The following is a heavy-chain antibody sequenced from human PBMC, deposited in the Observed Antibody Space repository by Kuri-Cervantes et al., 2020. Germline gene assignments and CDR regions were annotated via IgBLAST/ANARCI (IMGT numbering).Heavy chain of an antibody. J-gene: IGHJ3*02. CDR1: GGSISSSSYY. Sequence: SETLSLTCTVSGGSISSSSYYWGWIRQPPGKGLEWIGSIYYSGNTYYNSSLKSRVTISVDTSKNQFSLKLISVTAADTAVYYCAKLGDVVVAADVNWVHDAFDIWGQGTLVTVSS. D-gene: IGHD2-21*01. V-gene: IGHV4-39*01. CDR3: AKLGDVVVAADVNWVHDAFDI. CDR2: IYYSGNT.